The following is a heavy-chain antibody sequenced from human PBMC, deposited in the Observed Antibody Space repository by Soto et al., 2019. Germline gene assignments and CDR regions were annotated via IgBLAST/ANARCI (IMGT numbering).Heavy chain of an antibody. CDR2: IWYDGSNK. Sequence: GGSLRLSCAASGFTFSSYGMHWVRQAPGKGLEWVAVIWYDGSNKYYADSVKGRFTISRDNSKNKLYLQMNSLRAEDTAVYYCAREWLAAAGFYYYGMDVWGQGTTVTVSS. CDR1: GFTFSSYG. D-gene: IGHD6-13*01. J-gene: IGHJ6*02. CDR3: AREWLAAAGFYYYGMDV. V-gene: IGHV3-33*01.